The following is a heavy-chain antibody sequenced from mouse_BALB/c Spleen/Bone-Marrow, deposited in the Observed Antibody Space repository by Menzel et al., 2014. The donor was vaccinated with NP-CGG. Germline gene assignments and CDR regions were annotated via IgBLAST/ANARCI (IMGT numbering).Heavy chain of an antibody. V-gene: IGHV1-74*04. CDR2: IHPSDTET. D-gene: IGHD1-1*01. J-gene: IGHJ3*01. Sequence: VQLQESGAELVRPGASVKLSCKASGYSFTSYWMNWVKQRPGHGLEWIGMIHPSDTETRLNQRSKDKATLTVDKSSSTAYMQLNSPTSEDSAVYYCARLEGNYGSTFAYWGQGTLVTVSA. CDR1: GYSFTSYW. CDR3: ARLEGNYGSTFAY.